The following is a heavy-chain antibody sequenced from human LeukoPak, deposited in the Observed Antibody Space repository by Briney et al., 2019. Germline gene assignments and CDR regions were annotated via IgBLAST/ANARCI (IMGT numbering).Heavy chain of an antibody. CDR3: ARGKSYCGGDCYGY. J-gene: IGHJ4*02. Sequence: SETLSLTCAVYGGSFSGYYWSWIRQPPGKGLEWIGEINHSGSTNYNPSLKSRVTISVDTSKKQFSLKLSSVTAADTAVYYCARGKSYCGGDCYGYWGRGTLVTVSS. D-gene: IGHD2-21*02. CDR2: INHSGST. CDR1: GGSFSGYY. V-gene: IGHV4-34*01.